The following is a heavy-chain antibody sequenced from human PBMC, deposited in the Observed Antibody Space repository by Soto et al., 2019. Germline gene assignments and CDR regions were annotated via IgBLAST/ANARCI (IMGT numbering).Heavy chain of an antibody. D-gene: IGHD6-6*01. CDR1: GFTFSSYA. Sequence: QVQLVESGGGVVQPWKSLRLSCAASGFTFSSYAMPWARQAPGKGLAWVTVISIRGGDEYYAESVRGRLTISRDDSKNTLYLQMDSLSVEDTAVYYCARGTIVARQHLDYWGQGTLVTVSS. J-gene: IGHJ4*02. V-gene: IGHV3-30*03. CDR2: ISIRGGDE. CDR3: ARGTIVARQHLDY.